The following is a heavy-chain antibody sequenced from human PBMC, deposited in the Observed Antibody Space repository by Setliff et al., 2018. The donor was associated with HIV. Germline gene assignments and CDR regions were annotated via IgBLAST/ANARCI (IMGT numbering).Heavy chain of an antibody. Sequence: PSETLSLTCTVSGGSISGYYWAWIRQSAGKGLEWIGHIYASGSTKYNPSLESRVTMSVDTSRTQFPLKLRSVTAADTAVYYCARVGASGVPSTMDYYYYMDVWGKGTTVTVSS. CDR1: GGSISGYY. V-gene: IGHV4-4*07. CDR3: ARVGASGVPSTMDYYYYMDV. D-gene: IGHD3-10*01. CDR2: IYASGST. J-gene: IGHJ6*03.